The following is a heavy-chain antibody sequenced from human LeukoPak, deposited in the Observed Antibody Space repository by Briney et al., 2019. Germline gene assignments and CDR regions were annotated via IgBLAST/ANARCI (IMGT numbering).Heavy chain of an antibody. CDR2: IYSGGST. J-gene: IGHJ6*02. CDR3: ARDSETETGWYYYGMDV. D-gene: IGHD1-1*01. Sequence: PGGSLRLSCAASGFTVSRNYMNWVRQAPGKGLEWVSLIYSGGSTYYADSVKGRFTITRDNSKNTVYLQMNSLRAEDTAVYYCARDSETETGWYYYGMDVWGQGTTVTVSS. CDR1: GFTVSRNY. V-gene: IGHV3-53*01.